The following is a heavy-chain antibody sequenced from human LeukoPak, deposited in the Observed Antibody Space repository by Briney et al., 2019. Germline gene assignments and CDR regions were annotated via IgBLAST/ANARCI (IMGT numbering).Heavy chain of an antibody. V-gene: IGHV4-59*01. D-gene: IGHD6-19*01. CDR3: ARTGYNSAWNVYFDY. J-gene: IGHJ4*02. Sequence: SETLSLTRTVSGDSINDYYWSWIRQPPGKGLEWIGYIYYSGSTNYNPSLKSRVTISLDASKNQFSLKLTSVTAADTAVYYCARTGYNSAWNVYFDYWGQGTLVTVSS. CDR2: IYYSGST. CDR1: GDSINDYY.